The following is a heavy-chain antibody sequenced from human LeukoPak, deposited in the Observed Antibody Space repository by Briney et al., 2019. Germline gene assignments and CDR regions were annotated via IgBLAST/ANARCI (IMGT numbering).Heavy chain of an antibody. Sequence: SETLSLTCTVSGGSISSYFWTWIRQPAGKGLEWIGRIYTSGSTDYNPSLKSRVTMSVDTFKNQFSLKLYSVTAADTAVYYCARESKSYDGSGYYHDSWGQGTLVTVSS. V-gene: IGHV4-4*07. D-gene: IGHD3-22*01. CDR2: IYTSGST. CDR1: GGSISSYF. J-gene: IGHJ4*02. CDR3: ARESKSYDGSGYYHDS.